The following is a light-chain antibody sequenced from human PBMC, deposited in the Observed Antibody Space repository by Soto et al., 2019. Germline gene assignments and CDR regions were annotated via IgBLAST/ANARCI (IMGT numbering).Light chain of an antibody. V-gene: IGKV3-20*01. J-gene: IGKJ1*01. CDR2: GAS. Sequence: EIVLTQSPGTLSLSPGERATLSCRASQSVTSNDLAWYRQKPGQAPSLLLYGASRRATGIPDRFSGSGSGTDFTFTISRLEPEDFLVYYCQQYCCSPRTFGQGTKVEIK. CDR3: QQYCCSPRT. CDR1: QSVTSND.